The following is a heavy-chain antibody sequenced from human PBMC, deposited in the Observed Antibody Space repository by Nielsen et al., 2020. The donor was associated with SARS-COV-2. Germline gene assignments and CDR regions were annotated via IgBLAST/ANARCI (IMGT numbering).Heavy chain of an antibody. CDR1: GYTFPSYG. J-gene: IGHJ6*02. Sequence: ASVQVSCKASGYTFPSYGISWVRQAPGQGLEWMGWIRPYNGNTNYAQKFQGRVTMTTDTSTSTAYMELRSLRSDDTAVYYCARGAVTTGYYYGMDVWGQGTTVTVSS. CDR2: IRPYNGNT. V-gene: IGHV1-18*01. D-gene: IGHD4-11*01. CDR3: ARGAVTTGYYYGMDV.